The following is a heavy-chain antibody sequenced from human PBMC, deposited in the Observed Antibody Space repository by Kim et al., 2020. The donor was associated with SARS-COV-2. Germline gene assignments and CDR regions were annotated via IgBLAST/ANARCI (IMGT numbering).Heavy chain of an antibody. V-gene: IGHV4-38-2*02. Sequence: SETLSLTCTVSGYSISSGYYWGWIRQPPGTGLEWIGSIYHSGSTYYNPSLKSRVTISVDTSKNQFSLKLSSVTAADTAVYYCARLYSTPDYYYGMDVWGQGTTVTVSS. J-gene: IGHJ6*02. CDR2: IYHSGST. CDR3: ARLYSTPDYYYGMDV. D-gene: IGHD4-4*01. CDR1: GYSISSGYY.